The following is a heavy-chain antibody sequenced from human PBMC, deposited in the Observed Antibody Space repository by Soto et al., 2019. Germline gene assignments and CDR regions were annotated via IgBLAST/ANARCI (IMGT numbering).Heavy chain of an antibody. J-gene: IGHJ5*02. V-gene: IGHV3-23*05. Sequence: GESLKISCVTSGFTMSNYVMNWVRQAPGKGLEWISAITRTSCTTYYADSVKGRSTVSRDNSKDTLFPQLSNLRADDTATYYCAASSRDRITVFGEFMTPPFVNWFDRWGQGTLVTVSS. CDR1: GFTMSNYV. CDR3: AASSRDRITVFGEFMTPPFVNWFDR. CDR2: ITRTSCTT. D-gene: IGHD3-16*01.